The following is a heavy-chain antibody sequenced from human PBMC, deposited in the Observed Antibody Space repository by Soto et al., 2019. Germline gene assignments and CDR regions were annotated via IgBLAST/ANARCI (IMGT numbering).Heavy chain of an antibody. CDR3: ARAGYSSGWHYFDY. D-gene: IGHD6-19*01. J-gene: IGHJ4*02. Sequence: EVQLVESGGGLVQPGGSLRLSCAASGFTFSNYWIHWVRQAPGKGLVWMSRIHSDGTSTSYADSVKGRVTISRDNAKNTGYLQMNSVRVEDTAVYYCARAGYSSGWHYFDYWGQGTLVTVSS. CDR1: GFTFSNYW. CDR2: IHSDGTST. V-gene: IGHV3-74*01.